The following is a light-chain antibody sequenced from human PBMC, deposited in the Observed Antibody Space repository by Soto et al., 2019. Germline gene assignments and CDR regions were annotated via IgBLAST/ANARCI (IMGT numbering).Light chain of an antibody. CDR3: SSYTSSSTLV. V-gene: IGLV2-14*01. J-gene: IGLJ2*01. Sequence: QSVLTQPASVSGSPGQSITISCTGTSSDVGGYNYVSWYQQHPGKAPKLMIFEVNNRPSGVSNLFSGSKSGITASLTISGLQADDEADYYCSSYTSSSTLVFGGGTKLTVL. CDR2: EVN. CDR1: SSDVGGYNY.